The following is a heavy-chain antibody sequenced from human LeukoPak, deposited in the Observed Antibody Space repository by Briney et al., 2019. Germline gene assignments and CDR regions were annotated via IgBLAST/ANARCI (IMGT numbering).Heavy chain of an antibody. CDR1: GDSVSSNSAA. D-gene: IGHD6-13*01. J-gene: IGHJ4*02. CDR2: TYYRSKWYN. V-gene: IGHV6-1*01. CDR3: ARGGSIAAAGPLDY. Sequence: TSQTLSLTCAISGDSVSSNSAAWNWIRQSPSRGLEWLGRTYYRSKWYNDYAVSVKSRITINPDTSKNQFSLQLNSVTPEDTALYYCARGGSIAAAGPLDYWGQGTLVTISS.